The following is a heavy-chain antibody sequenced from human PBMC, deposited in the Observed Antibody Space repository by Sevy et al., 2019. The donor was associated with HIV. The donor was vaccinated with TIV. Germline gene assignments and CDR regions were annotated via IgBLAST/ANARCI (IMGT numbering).Heavy chain of an antibody. J-gene: IGHJ4*02. D-gene: IGHD4-17*01. Sequence: GGSLRLSCAASGFIFNDYWMSWVRPAPGKGLEWVANIKQDGSEKYYVDSVKGRFTISRDNAKNSLYLQMNSLRAEDTAVYYCARDVSSPYGDYEGYYFDYWGQGNLVTVSS. CDR1: GFIFNDYW. V-gene: IGHV3-7*01. CDR3: ARDVSSPYGDYEGYYFDY. CDR2: IKQDGSEK.